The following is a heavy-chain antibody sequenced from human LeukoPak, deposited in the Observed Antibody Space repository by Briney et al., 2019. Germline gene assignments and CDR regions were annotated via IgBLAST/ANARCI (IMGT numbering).Heavy chain of an antibody. D-gene: IGHD2-15*01. CDR2: IYYSGST. CDR3: ARVALGEYSGGSCYSGYYYMDV. Sequence: PSETLSLTCSVSGGSISSSSYYWGWIRQPPGKGLEWIGSIYYSGSTYYNSSLKSRVTISVDTSKNQFSLKLSSATAADTAVYYCARVALGEYSGGSCYSGYYYMDVWGKGTTVTVSS. CDR1: GGSISSSSYY. V-gene: IGHV4-39*01. J-gene: IGHJ6*03.